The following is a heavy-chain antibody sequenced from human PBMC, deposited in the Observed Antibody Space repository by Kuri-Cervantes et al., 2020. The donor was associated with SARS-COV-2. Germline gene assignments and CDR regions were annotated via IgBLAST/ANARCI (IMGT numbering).Heavy chain of an antibody. V-gene: IGHV1-18*01. CDR2: ISAYNGDT. J-gene: IGHJ6*02. D-gene: IGHD6-19*01. Sequence: ASVKVSCKASGYTFTSYSITWVRQAPGQGLEWMGWISAYNGDTKYAQKLQGRLTMTTDTSTSTAYMELRSLRSDDTAVYYCARDRGSSGWSWVYYYYGMDVWGQGTTVTVSS. CDR3: ARDRGSSGWSWVYYYYGMDV. CDR1: GYTFTSYS.